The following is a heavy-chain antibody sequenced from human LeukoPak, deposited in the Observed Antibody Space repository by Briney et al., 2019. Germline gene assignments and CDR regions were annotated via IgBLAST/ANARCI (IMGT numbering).Heavy chain of an antibody. V-gene: IGHV1-69*04. CDR1: GGTFSSYA. D-gene: IGHD3-22*01. J-gene: IGHJ3*02. CDR3: ARGTYYYDSSGLSGVAFGI. Sequence: ASVKVSCKASGGTFSSYAISWVRQAPGQGLEWMGRIIPILGIANYAQKFQGRVTITADKSTSTAYMELSSLRSEDTAVYYCARGTYYYDSSGLSGVAFGIWGQVTMVTVSS. CDR2: IIPILGIA.